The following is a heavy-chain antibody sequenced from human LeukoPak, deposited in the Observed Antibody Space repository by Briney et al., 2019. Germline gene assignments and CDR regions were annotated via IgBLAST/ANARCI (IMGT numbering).Heavy chain of an antibody. V-gene: IGHV4-39*07. CDR2: IYYSGST. Sequence: PSETLSLTCTVSGDSISTSKSYWGWIRQPPGKGLEWIGSIYYSGSTYYNPSLKSRVTISVDTSKNQFSLKLSSVTAADTAVYYCARDLREDDAFDIWGQGTMVTVSS. CDR1: GDSISTSKSY. D-gene: IGHD3-16*01. J-gene: IGHJ3*02. CDR3: ARDLREDDAFDI.